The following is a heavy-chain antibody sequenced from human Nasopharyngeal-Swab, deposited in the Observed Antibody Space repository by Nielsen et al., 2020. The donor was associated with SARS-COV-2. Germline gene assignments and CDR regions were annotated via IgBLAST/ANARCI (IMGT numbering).Heavy chain of an antibody. Sequence: ASVKVSCKASGYTFAAYPINWVRQAPGQGLEWMGWINTITGNPTYAQAFTGRFVFSFDTSVRTTYLEISDLKAEDTAVYYCAREYQLLTHQYGMDVWGQGTTVVASS. V-gene: IGHV7-4-1*02. CDR3: AREYQLLTHQYGMDV. D-gene: IGHD2-21*01. CDR1: GYTFAAYP. CDR2: INTITGNP. J-gene: IGHJ6*02.